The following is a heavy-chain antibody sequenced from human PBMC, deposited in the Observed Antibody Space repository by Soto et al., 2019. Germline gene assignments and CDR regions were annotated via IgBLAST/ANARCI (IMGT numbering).Heavy chain of an antibody. D-gene: IGHD6-19*01. CDR3: SKPTKDSGWYGYYAMDV. CDR1: GFTFATSA. Sequence: LSCAASGFTFATSAMSWVRQAPGKGLEWVSAISGSGSSASYADSVQGRFTISRDNSKNTLYLQTNGLRAEDTAVYYCSKPTKDSGWYGYYAMDVWGQGTTVIVSS. J-gene: IGHJ6*02. V-gene: IGHV3-23*01. CDR2: ISGSGSSA.